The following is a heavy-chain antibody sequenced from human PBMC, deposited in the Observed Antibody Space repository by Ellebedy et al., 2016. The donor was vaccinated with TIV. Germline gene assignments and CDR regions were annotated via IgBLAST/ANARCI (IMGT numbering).Heavy chain of an antibody. V-gene: IGHV3-23*01. Sequence: PGGSLRLSCAASGFTFNNYAMSWVRQAPGKGLEWVSTISHTGSRTYYANSVEGRFIISRDNSKRTLYLQMNSLRAEDTAVYYCAKGQLYCDYWGQGTLVTVSS. J-gene: IGHJ4*02. CDR2: ISHTGSRT. CDR3: AKGQLYCDY. D-gene: IGHD3-10*01. CDR1: GFTFNNYA.